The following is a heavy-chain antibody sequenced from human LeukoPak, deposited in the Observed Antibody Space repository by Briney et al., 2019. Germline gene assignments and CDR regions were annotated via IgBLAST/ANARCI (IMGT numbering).Heavy chain of an antibody. V-gene: IGHV4-30-4*01. CDR3: ARVVNERYGDYVESYYFDY. Sequence: SQTLSLTCTVSGGSISSGDYYWSWIRQPPGKGLEWIGYIYYSGSTYYNPSLKSRVTISVDTSKNQFSLKLSSVTAADTAVYYCARVVNERYGDYVESYYFDYWGQGTLVTVSS. CDR1: GGSISSGDYY. J-gene: IGHJ4*02. CDR2: IYYSGST. D-gene: IGHD4-17*01.